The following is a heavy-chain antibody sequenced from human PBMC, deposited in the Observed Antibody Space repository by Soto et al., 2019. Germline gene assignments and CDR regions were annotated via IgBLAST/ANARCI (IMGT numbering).Heavy chain of an antibody. Sequence: GGSLRLSCAASGFTFSSYGMHWVRQAPGKGLEWVAVISYDGSNKYYADSVKGRFTISRDNSKNTLYLQMNSLRAEDTAVYYCAKSVMVRGVMENYYYYYMDVWGKGTTITVSS. CDR1: GFTFSSYG. V-gene: IGHV3-30*18. CDR3: AKSVMVRGVMENYYYYYMDV. CDR2: ISYDGSNK. D-gene: IGHD3-10*01. J-gene: IGHJ6*03.